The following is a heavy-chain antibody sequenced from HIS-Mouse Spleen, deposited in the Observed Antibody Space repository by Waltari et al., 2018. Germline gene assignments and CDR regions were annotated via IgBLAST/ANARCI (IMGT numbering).Heavy chain of an antibody. Sequence: QVKLVESGGGVVQPGWSVRLSCAASGFTFSSYGMHWVRQAPGKGLEWVAVISYDGSNKYYADSVKGRFTISRDNSKNTLYLQMNSLRAEDTAVYYCAKDKHHAFDYWGQGTLVTVSS. V-gene: IGHV3-30*18. CDR3: AKDKHHAFDY. CDR2: ISYDGSNK. CDR1: GFTFSSYG. J-gene: IGHJ4*02.